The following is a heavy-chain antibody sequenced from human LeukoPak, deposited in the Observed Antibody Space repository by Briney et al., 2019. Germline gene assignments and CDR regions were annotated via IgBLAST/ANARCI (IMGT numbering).Heavy chain of an antibody. CDR3: ARDSDYYAFTY. V-gene: IGHV3-53*01. CDR2: IYSGDST. J-gene: IGHJ4*02. D-gene: IGHD1-26*01. CDR1: GFTVSSNY. Sequence: PGGSLRLSCVASGFTVSSNYMSWVRQAPGKGLEWVSVIYSGDSTYYADSVKGRFTISRDNSKNTVYLQMNSLRAEDTAIYYCARDSDYYAFTYWGQGTLVTVSS.